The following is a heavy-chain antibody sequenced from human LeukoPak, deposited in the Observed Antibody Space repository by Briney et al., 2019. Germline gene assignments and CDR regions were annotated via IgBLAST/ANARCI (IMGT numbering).Heavy chain of an antibody. CDR2: LSGSGYNT. J-gene: IGHJ4*02. CDR1: VFTHSSHA. CDR3: AKDPYGTRYFDY. D-gene: IGHD2-2*01. V-gene: IGHV3-23*01. Sequence: KSGGSLTLSCAACVFTHSSHALRCLPRSPEKGREGVTSLSGSGYNTYYADSVKGRFTISRDNSKNTVYLQMNSLRAEDTAVYYCAKDPYGTRYFDYWGQGTLVTVSS.